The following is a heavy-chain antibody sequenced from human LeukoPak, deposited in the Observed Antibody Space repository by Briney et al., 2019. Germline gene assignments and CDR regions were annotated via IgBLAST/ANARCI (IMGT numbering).Heavy chain of an antibody. D-gene: IGHD3-10*01. CDR2: INRSGST. J-gene: IGHJ2*01. V-gene: IGHV4-34*01. CDR3: ARGSPPYYYGSGSRRHFDL. CDR1: GGSFSGYY. Sequence: SETLSLTCAVYGGSFSGYYWSWIRQPPGKGLEWIGEINRSGSTNYSPSLKSRVTISVDTSKNQFSLKLSSVTAADTAVYYCARGSPPYYYGSGSRRHFDLWGRGTLVTVSS.